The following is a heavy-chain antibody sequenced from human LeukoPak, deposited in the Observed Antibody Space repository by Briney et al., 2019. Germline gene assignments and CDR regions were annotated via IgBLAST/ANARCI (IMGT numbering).Heavy chain of an antibody. CDR2: INYNGRT. V-gene: IGHV4-59*11. Sequence: SETLSLTCAVSGGSISSHYWSWIRQPPGKGLEWIGNINYNGRTNYNPSLKSRVTMSVDTSKNQFSLKLRSVTAADTAVYYCARADSSGYYGGWDYWGQGTLVTVSS. D-gene: IGHD3-22*01. CDR1: GGSISSHY. J-gene: IGHJ4*02. CDR3: ARADSSGYYGGWDY.